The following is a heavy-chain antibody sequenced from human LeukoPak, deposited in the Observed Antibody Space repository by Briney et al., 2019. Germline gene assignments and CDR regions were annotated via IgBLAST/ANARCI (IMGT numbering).Heavy chain of an antibody. J-gene: IGHJ6*03. Sequence: SETLSLTCTVSGGSISSYYWSWIRQPPGKGLEWIGYIYYGGSTNYNPSLKSRVTISVDTSKNQFSLKLSSVTAADTAVYYCARETSQKGAHYMDVWGKGTTVTISS. V-gene: IGHV4-59*01. CDR1: GGSISSYY. D-gene: IGHD3-16*01. CDR2: IYYGGST. CDR3: ARETSQKGAHYMDV.